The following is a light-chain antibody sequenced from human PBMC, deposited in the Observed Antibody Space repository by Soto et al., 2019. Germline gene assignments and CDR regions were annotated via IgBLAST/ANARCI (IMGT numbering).Light chain of an antibody. CDR3: QQYYDYPLT. V-gene: IGKV1-8*01. J-gene: IGKJ4*01. Sequence: AIRMTQSPSSFSASTGDRVTITCRASQGISSYLAWYQQKPGKAPNLLIYAASTLQSGVPSRFSGSESGTDFTLTISYLQSEDFATYYCQQYYDYPLTFGGGTKVEIK. CDR2: AAS. CDR1: QGISSY.